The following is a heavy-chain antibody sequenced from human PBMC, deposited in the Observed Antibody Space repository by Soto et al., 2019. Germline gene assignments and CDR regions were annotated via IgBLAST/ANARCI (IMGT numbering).Heavy chain of an antibody. V-gene: IGHV3-30*18. D-gene: IGHD2-15*01. CDR2: MSYDGRDK. Sequence: QVQLVESGGGVVQPGRSLRLSCAASGFTFISYGMHWVRQAPGKGLEWLAVMSYDGRDKYYADSVRGRFTISRDNSKNTVYLQLTSLRVEETAVYYCAKARSGSWHEGYYFDNWGQGTLVTVSS. CDR1: GFTFISYG. CDR3: AKARSGSWHEGYYFDN. J-gene: IGHJ4*02.